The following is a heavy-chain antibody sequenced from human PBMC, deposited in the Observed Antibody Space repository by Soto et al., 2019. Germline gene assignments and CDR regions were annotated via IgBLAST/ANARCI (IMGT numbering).Heavy chain of an antibody. CDR3: ARLAMATSRGCCGRDV. Sequence: EVQLVQSGAEVKKPGESLRISCKGSGYSFTSYWISWVRQMPGKGLEWMGRSDPSDSYTNYSPSFQGHVTIPADKSISTAYLEWSSRKAEDTALYYCARLAMATSRGCCGRDVWGQGTTVTVSS. CDR2: SDPSDSYT. J-gene: IGHJ6*02. D-gene: IGHD5-12*01. CDR1: GYSFTSYW. V-gene: IGHV5-10-1*01.